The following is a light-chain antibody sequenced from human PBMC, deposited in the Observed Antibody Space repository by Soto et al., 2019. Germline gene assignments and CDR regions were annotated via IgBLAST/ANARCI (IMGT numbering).Light chain of an antibody. CDR2: DAS. V-gene: IGKV3-11*01. CDR1: QSVSSY. CDR3: QQRSNWPPVFT. J-gene: IGKJ3*01. Sequence: EIVLTQSPATLSLSPGERATLSCRASQSVSSYLAWYQQKPGQAPRLLIYDASNRATGIPARFSGRGSGTDFTHTSSSREPEDLAVEYGQQRSNWPPVFTFGPGTKGDIK.